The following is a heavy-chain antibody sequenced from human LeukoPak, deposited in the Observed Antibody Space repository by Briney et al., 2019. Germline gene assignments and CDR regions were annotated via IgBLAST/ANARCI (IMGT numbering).Heavy chain of an antibody. CDR1: GYTFTGQY. CDR2: INPSGGST. V-gene: IGHV1-46*01. CDR3: ARGVLTGYYPLY. J-gene: IGHJ4*02. D-gene: IGHD3-9*01. Sequence: ASVKVSCKTSGYTFTGQYIHWVRQSPGQGLEWMGIINPSGGSTSYAQKFQGRVTMTRDTSTSTVYMELSSLRSEDTAVYYCARGVLTGYYPLYWGQGTLVTVSS.